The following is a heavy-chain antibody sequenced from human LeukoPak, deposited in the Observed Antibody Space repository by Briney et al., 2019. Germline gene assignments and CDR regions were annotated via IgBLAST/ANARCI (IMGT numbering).Heavy chain of an antibody. Sequence: PSETLSLTCTVSGGSISSYYWSWIRQPPGKGLEWIGYIYYSGSTNYNPSLKSRVTISVDASKNQFSLKLSSVTAADTAVYYCAKYYYGSGSYTGYYYMDVWGKGTTVTISS. CDR3: AKYYYGSGSYTGYYYMDV. D-gene: IGHD3-10*01. V-gene: IGHV4-59*01. CDR1: GGSISSYY. CDR2: IYYSGST. J-gene: IGHJ6*03.